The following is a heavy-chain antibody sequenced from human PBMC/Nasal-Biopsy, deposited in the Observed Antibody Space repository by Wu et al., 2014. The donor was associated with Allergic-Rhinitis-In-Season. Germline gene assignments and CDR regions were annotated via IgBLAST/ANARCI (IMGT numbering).Heavy chain of an antibody. CDR3: ARAPFRGIVVPDM. D-gene: IGHD3-16*01. CDR1: GDSVSSSNYY. V-gene: IGHV4-39*07. J-gene: IGHJ4*02. Sequence: TLSLTCTVSGDSVSSSNYYWGWIRQPPGKEMEWIGNVYYSGATYYNPSLKSRVTVSADTSKNQFSLTLSSVTAADTAIYYCARAPFRGIVVPDMWGQGTLVTVSS. CDR2: VYYSGAT.